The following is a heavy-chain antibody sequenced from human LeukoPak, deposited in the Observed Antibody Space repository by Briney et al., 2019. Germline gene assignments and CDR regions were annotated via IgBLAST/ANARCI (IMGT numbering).Heavy chain of an antibody. D-gene: IGHD3-9*01. CDR1: GFTFSTYS. J-gene: IGHJ4*02. CDR3: ARGGVLRYFDWLLYDPAPFDY. CDR2: IYSGGST. V-gene: IGHV3-66*01. Sequence: GGSLRLSCAASGFTFSTYSMSWVRQAPGKGLEWVSVIYSGGSTYYADSVKGRFTISRDNSKNTLYLQMNSLRAEDTAVYYCARGGVLRYFDWLLYDPAPFDYWGQGTLVTVSS.